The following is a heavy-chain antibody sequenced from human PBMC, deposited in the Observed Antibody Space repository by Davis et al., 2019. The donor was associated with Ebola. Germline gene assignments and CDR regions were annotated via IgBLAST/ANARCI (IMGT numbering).Heavy chain of an antibody. CDR2: IKQDGSEK. Sequence: PGGSLRLSCAASGFTFSSYWMSWVRQAPGKGLEWVANIKQDGSEKYYVDSVKGRFTISRDNAKNSLYLQMNSLRAEDTAVYYCARDGSHVLRYFDWLFRVGPQYYYGMDVWGQGTTVTVSS. V-gene: IGHV3-7*01. CDR3: ARDGSHVLRYFDWLFRVGPQYYYGMDV. CDR1: GFTFSSYW. D-gene: IGHD3-9*01. J-gene: IGHJ6*02.